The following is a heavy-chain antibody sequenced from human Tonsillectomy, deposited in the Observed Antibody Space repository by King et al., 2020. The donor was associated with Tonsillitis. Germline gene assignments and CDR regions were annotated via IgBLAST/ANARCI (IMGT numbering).Heavy chain of an antibody. Sequence: VTLKESGPVLVKPTETLTLTCTVSGFSLSNARMGVSWIRQPPGKALEWLAHIFSNDEKSYSTSLKSRLTISKDTSKSQVILTMTNMDPVDKATYYCAQINVGLTATSWGSYYYYGMDVWGQGTTVTVSS. CDR2: IFSNDEK. CDR1: GFSLSNARMG. J-gene: IGHJ6*02. CDR3: AQINVGLTATSWGSYYYYGMDV. V-gene: IGHV2-26*01. D-gene: IGHD2-21*02.